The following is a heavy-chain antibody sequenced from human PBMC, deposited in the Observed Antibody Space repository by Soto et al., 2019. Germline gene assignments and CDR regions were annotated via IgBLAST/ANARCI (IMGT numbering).Heavy chain of an antibody. V-gene: IGHV3-30-3*01. CDR2: ISYDGSNK. D-gene: IGHD5-18*01. Sequence: GGSLRLSCAASGFTFSSYAMHWVRQAPGKGLEWVAVISYDGSNKYYADSVKGRFTISRDNSKNTLYLQMNSLRAEDTAVYYCARAHEGKLWLRTSLWGQGTLVTVSS. J-gene: IGHJ4*02. CDR1: GFTFSSYA. CDR3: ARAHEGKLWLRTSL.